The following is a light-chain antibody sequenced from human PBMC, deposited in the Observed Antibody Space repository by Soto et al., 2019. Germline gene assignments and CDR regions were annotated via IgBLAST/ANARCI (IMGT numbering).Light chain of an antibody. CDR3: QQYGSSPLT. V-gene: IGKV3-20*01. J-gene: IGKJ4*02. CDR1: QNFSSSY. CDR2: GAS. Sequence: ENVLTQSPGTLSLSPGEGATLSCRASQNFSSSYLAWYQQKAGQSPRLLIFGASSRDFGIPDRFSGSWSATDFTLTISSLEPEDFAVYYCQQYGSSPLTFGGGTKVEI.